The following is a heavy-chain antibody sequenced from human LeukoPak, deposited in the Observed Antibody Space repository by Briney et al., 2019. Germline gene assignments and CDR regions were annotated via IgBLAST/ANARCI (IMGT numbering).Heavy chain of an antibody. J-gene: IGHJ4*02. CDR3: ARDNTYYYGSGSPNILFDY. CDR2: IYHSGST. Sequence: SGTLSLTCAVSGGSISSSNWWSWVHQPPGKGLEWIGEIYHSGSTNYNPSLKSRVTISVDKSKNQFSLKLSSVTAADTAVYYCARDNTYYYGSGSPNILFDYWGQGTLVTVSS. V-gene: IGHV4-4*02. CDR1: GGSISSSNW. D-gene: IGHD3-10*01.